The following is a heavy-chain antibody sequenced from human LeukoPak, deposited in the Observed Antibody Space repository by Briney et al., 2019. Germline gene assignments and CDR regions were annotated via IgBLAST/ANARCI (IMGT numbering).Heavy chain of an antibody. CDR3: ARGAYYYDSSGPGGWFDP. J-gene: IGHJ5*02. V-gene: IGHV4-4*07. CDR2: IYTSGST. D-gene: IGHD3-22*01. CDR1: GGSISSHY. Sequence: SETLSLTCTVSGGSISSHYWSWIRQPAGKGLEWIGRIYTSGSTNYNPSLKSRVTMSVDTSKNQFSLKLSSVTAADTAVYYCARGAYYYDSSGPGGWFDPWGQGTLVTVSS.